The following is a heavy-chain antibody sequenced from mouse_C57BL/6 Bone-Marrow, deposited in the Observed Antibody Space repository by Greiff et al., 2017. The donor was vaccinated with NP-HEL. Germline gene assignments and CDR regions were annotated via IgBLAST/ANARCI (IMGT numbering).Heavy chain of an antibody. D-gene: IGHD2-5*01. CDR1: GYTFTDYE. CDR2: IDPETGGT. V-gene: IGHV1-15*01. J-gene: IGHJ2*01. CDR3: TRRGYSNYFDY. Sequence: QVQLQQSGAELVRPGASVTLSCKASGYTFTDYEMHWVKQTPVHGLEWIGAIDPETGGTAYNQKFKGKAILTADKSSSTAYRELRSLTSEDSAVYYCTRRGYSNYFDYWGQGTTLTVSS.